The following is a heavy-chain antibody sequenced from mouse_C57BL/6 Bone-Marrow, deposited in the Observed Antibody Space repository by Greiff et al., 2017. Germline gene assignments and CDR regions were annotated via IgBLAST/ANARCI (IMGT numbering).Heavy chain of an antibody. V-gene: IGHV1-52*01. CDR1: GYTFTSYW. J-gene: IGHJ1*03. Sequence: VQLQQPGAELVRPGSSVKLSCKASGYTFTSYWMHWVKQRPIQGLEWIGNIDPSDSETHYNQKFKDKATLTVDKSSSTAYMQLSSLTSEDSAVYYCARIVDFYWYFDVWGTGITVTVSS. CDR2: IDPSDSET. CDR3: ARIVDFYWYFDV.